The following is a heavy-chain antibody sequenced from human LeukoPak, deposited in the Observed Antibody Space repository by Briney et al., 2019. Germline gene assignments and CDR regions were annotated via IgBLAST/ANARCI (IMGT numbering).Heavy chain of an antibody. D-gene: IGHD2-21*01. V-gene: IGHV4-59*01. J-gene: IGHJ3*01. Sequence: SETLSCTFSVSGGTIYGFCWTWIGQPPGKGLEWIGYIYYSGSTNYNPSLKSRVTLSVDTSKNQFSLKLNSVTAADTAVYFCAREPTGRDDAITGGGQGTMVTVSS. CDR2: IYYSGST. CDR1: GGTIYGFC. CDR3: AREPTGRDDAITG.